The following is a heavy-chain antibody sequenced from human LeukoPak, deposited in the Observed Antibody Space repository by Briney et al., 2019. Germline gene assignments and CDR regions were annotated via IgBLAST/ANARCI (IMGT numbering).Heavy chain of an antibody. D-gene: IGHD3-10*01. Sequence: SETLSLTCTVSGGSISSSSYYWGWIRQPPGKGLEWTGSIYYSGSTYYNPSLKSRVTISVDTSKNQFSLKLSSVTAADTAVYYCASTASGYYYYMDVWGKGTTVTISS. J-gene: IGHJ6*03. CDR2: IYYSGST. CDR1: GGSISSSSYY. V-gene: IGHV4-39*07. CDR3: ASTASGYYYYMDV.